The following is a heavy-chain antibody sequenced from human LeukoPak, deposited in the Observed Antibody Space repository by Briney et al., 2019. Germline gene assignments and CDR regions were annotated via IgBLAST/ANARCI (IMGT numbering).Heavy chain of an antibody. J-gene: IGHJ4*02. Sequence: GSSVKVSCKASGGTCSSYSISWVRQAPGQGVEWMGRIIPILGIANYAQKFQGRVTITADKSTSTAYMELSSLRSEDTAVYYCASGYGGKSYWGQGTLVTVSS. V-gene: IGHV1-69*02. CDR2: IIPILGIA. CDR1: GGTCSSYS. D-gene: IGHD4-23*01. CDR3: ASGYGGKSY.